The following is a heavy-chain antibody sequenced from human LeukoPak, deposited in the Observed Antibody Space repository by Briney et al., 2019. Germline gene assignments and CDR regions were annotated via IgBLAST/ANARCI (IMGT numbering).Heavy chain of an antibody. CDR1: GYTFTGYY. CDR2: ISAYNGNT. V-gene: IGHV1-18*04. Sequence: ASVKVSCKASGYTFTGYYMHWVRQAPGQGLEWMGWISAYNGNTNYAQKLQGRVTMTTDTSTSTAYMELRSLRSDDTAVYYCARGYDYSNDNWFDPWGQGTLVTVSS. D-gene: IGHD4-11*01. J-gene: IGHJ5*02. CDR3: ARGYDYSNDNWFDP.